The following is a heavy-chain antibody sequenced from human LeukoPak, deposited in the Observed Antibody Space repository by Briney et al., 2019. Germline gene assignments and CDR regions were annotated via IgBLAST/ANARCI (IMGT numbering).Heavy chain of an antibody. CDR1: GFSLSTSGVG. J-gene: IGHJ4*02. V-gene: IGHV2-5*02. D-gene: IGHD6-13*01. CDR3: AHIIPKGSSWYTYLDY. Sequence: SGPTLVKPTQTLTLTCTFSGFSLSTSGVGVGWIRQPPGKALEWLALIYWGDDKRYSPSLKSRLTITKDTSKNQVVLTMTNMDPVDTATYYCAHIIPKGSSWYTYLDYWGQGTLVTVSS. CDR2: IYWGDDK.